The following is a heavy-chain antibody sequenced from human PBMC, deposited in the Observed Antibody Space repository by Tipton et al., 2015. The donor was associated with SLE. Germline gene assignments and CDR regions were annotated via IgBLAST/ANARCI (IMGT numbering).Heavy chain of an antibody. CDR2: INHSGST. CDR3: ARRRGSSWYEDYFDY. CDR1: GGSFSGYY. D-gene: IGHD6-13*01. J-gene: IGHJ4*02. Sequence: TLSLTCAVYGGSFSGYYWSWIRQPPGKGLEWIGEINHSGSTNYNPSLKSRVTISVDTSKNQFSLKLNSVTAADTAVYYCARRRGSSWYEDYFDYWGQGTLVTVSS. V-gene: IGHV4-34*01.